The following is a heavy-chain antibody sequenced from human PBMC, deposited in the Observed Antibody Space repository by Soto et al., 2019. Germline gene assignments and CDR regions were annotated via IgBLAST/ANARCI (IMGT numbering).Heavy chain of an antibody. CDR1: GFTFSSYA. CDR2: ISGSGGST. J-gene: IGHJ4*02. V-gene: IGHV3-23*01. D-gene: IGHD3-3*01. Sequence: EVQLLESGGGLVQPGGSLRLSCEASGFTFSSYAMSWVRQAPGKGLEWVSTISGSGGSTYYADSVKGRFTISRDNSKNTLNLQMNSLIAEDTAVYYCAKDGGVTYYDFWSGYYGYYFDYWGQGTLVTVSS. CDR3: AKDGGVTYYDFWSGYYGYYFDY.